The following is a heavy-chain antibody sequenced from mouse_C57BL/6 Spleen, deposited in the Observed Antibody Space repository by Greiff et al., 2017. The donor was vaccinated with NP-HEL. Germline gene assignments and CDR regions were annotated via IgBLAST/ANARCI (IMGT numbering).Heavy chain of an antibody. D-gene: IGHD2-5*01. CDR2: ISSGSSTI. CDR1: GFTFSDYG. V-gene: IGHV5-17*01. Sequence: EVLLVESGGGLVKPGGSLKLSCAASGFTFSDYGMHWVRQAPEKGLEWVAYISSGSSTIYYAATVKGRFTISRDNAKNTLFLQMTSLRSEDTAMYYCARAYYSNYGGDFFDYWGQGTTLTVSS. J-gene: IGHJ2*01. CDR3: ARAYYSNYGGDFFDY.